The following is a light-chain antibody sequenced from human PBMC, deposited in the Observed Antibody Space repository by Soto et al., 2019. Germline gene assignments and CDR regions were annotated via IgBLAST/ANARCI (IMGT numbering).Light chain of an antibody. V-gene: IGKV3-15*01. J-gene: IGKJ2*01. Sequence: EIVMTQSPATLSVSPGERATLSCRASQSVSSNVAWYQQIPGQTPRLLIYGASTRATGIPVRFSGSGSGTEFTLTISSLQSEDLAVYYCHQYDDGPYTFVQGTKVEI. CDR3: HQYDDGPYT. CDR1: QSVSSN. CDR2: GAS.